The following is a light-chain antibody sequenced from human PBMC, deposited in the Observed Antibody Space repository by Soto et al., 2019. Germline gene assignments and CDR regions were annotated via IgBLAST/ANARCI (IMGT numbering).Light chain of an antibody. CDR3: QQYNTWLWT. CDR1: QSVNAN. Sequence: EVVMTQSPATLSVSPGERATLSCRASQSVNANLAWYQQKPGQAARLLIHGASNRASGIPARFSGSGFGTEFILTISSRQSEDFEVYYCQQYNTWLWTFGQGTKVEI. V-gene: IGKV3-15*01. J-gene: IGKJ1*01. CDR2: GAS.